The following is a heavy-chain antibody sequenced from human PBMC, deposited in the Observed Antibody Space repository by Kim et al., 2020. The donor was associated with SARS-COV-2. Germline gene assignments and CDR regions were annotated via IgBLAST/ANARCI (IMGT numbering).Heavy chain of an antibody. D-gene: IGHD4-17*01. V-gene: IGHV3-7*03. CDR2: IKQDEGEK. CDR1: GFTFSSYW. CDR3: AKEDYGAKVFDS. Sequence: GGSLRLSCAASGFTFSSYWMSWVRQAPGKGLEWVADIKQDEGEKYYVDSVKGRFTISRDNAKNSLFLQMNSLRADDTAVYYCAKEDYGAKVFDSWGQGTLVTVSS. J-gene: IGHJ4*02.